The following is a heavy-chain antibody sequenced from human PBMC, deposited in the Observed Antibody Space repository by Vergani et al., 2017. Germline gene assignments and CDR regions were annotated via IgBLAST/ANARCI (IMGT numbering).Heavy chain of an antibody. CDR2: IRSDESRR. D-gene: IGHD2-15*01. J-gene: IGHJ4*02. CDR1: GFTFNSYG. Sequence: QVQLVESGGGAVQPGGSLRLSCAASGFTFNSYGMHWVRQAPGKGLEWVASIRSDESRRYYGDSMEGPFTISRDNSKNTLYLQMKSLRPEDTAVYYCAKEGGGYCSGGTCYPEYWGQGTLVIVSS. CDR3: AKEGGGYCSGGTCYPEY. V-gene: IGHV3-30*02.